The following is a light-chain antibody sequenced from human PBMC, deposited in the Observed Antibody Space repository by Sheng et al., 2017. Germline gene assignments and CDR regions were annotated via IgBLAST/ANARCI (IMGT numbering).Light chain of an antibody. J-gene: IGLJ2*01. CDR1: SSNIGSNY. V-gene: IGLV1-47*01. Sequence: QSVLTQPPSASGTPGQRVTISCSGSSSNIGSNYVYWYQQLPGTAPKLLIYRNNQRPSGVPDRFSGSKSGTSASVAVSGLRSEDEGDYFCAAWDDSLNGLVFGGGTKLTVL. CDR3: AAWDDSLNGLV. CDR2: RNN.